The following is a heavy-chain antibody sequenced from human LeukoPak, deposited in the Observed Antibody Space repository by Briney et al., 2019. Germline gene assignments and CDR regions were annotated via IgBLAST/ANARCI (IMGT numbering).Heavy chain of an antibody. Sequence: SETLSLTCTVSGGSISSYYWSWIRQPPGKGLEWIGYIYYSGSTYYNPTLKSRVTISVDTSKNQFSLKLSSVTAADTAVYYCARGGYFDWSSPFDPWGQGTLVTVSS. V-gene: IGHV4-59*01. J-gene: IGHJ5*02. CDR2: IYYSGST. CDR3: ARGGYFDWSSPFDP. CDR1: GGSISSYY. D-gene: IGHD3-9*01.